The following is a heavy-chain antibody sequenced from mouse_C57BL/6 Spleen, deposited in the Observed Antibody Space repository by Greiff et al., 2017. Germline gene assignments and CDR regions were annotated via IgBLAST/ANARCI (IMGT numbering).Heavy chain of an antibody. J-gene: IGHJ2*01. Sequence: VQLQQPGTELVKPGASVKLSCKASGYTFTSYWMHWVKQRPGQGLEWIGNINPSNGGTNYNEKFKSKATLTVDKSSSTAYMQLSSLTSEDSAVXCCARGGNWDGGFDYWGQGTTVTVSA. CDR3: ARGGNWDGGFDY. V-gene: IGHV1-53*01. CDR1: GYTFTSYW. D-gene: IGHD4-1*01. CDR2: INPSNGGT.